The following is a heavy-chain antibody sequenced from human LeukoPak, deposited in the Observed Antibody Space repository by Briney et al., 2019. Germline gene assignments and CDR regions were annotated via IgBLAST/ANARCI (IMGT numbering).Heavy chain of an antibody. J-gene: IGHJ6*02. CDR3: ANGGLNYGYYYYYGMDV. Sequence: GGSLRLSCAASGFTFSSYGMHWVRQAPGKGLEWVAVISYDGSNKYYADSVRGRFTISRDNSKNTLYLQMNSLRAEDTAVYYCANGGLNYGYYYYYGMDVWGQGTTVTVSS. CDR1: GFTFSSYG. D-gene: IGHD4-11*01. V-gene: IGHV3-30*18. CDR2: ISYDGSNK.